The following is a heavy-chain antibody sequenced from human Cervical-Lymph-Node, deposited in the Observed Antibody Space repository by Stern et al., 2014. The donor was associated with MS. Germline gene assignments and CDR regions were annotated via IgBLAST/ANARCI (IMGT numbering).Heavy chain of an antibody. CDR3: ARGPTRYYFNF. CDR1: GGSISSGGYY. V-gene: IGHV4-31*11. Sequence: QLQLQESGPGLVKPSQTLSLTCAVSGGSISSGGYYWSWIRQLPGKGLEWIGHIYNSGGTYYSPSLKSRLTISADTSKNLFSLKLNSMTAADTAIYYCARGPTRYYFNFWGLGTLVTVSS. J-gene: IGHJ4*02. CDR2: IYNSGGT.